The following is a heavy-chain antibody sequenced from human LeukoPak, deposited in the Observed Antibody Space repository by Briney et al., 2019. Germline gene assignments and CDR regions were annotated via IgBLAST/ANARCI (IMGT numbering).Heavy chain of an antibody. V-gene: IGHV3-23*01. D-gene: IGHD2-8*01. Sequence: GGSLRVSCSTSGFTFRNFVIIGVHQAPGKGLAWVSSIGGGDTYYADSVKGRFTISRDDSRSTEDLQMISLRAEDTAVYYCARDGQSFNSMYDYFDSWGQGTLVTVSS. J-gene: IGHJ4*02. CDR2: IGGGDT. CDR1: GFTFRNFV. CDR3: ARDGQSFNSMYDYFDS.